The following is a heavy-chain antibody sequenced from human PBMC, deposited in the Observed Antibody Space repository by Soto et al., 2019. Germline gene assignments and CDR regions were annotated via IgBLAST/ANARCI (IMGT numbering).Heavy chain of an antibody. CDR3: AKGINIAVAGTDY. D-gene: IGHD6-19*01. V-gene: IGHV3-23*01. J-gene: IGHJ4*02. CDR2: ISGSGGST. CDR1: GFTFSSYA. Sequence: EVQLLESGGGLVQPGGSLRLSCAASGFTFSSYAMSWVRQAPGKGLEWVSAISGSGGSTYYAYSVKGRFTISRDNSKNTLYLQMNSLRAEDTAVYYCAKGINIAVAGTDYWGQGTLVTVSS.